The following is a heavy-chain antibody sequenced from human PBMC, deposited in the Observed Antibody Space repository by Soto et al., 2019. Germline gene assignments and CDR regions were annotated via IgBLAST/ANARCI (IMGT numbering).Heavy chain of an antibody. J-gene: IGHJ4*02. CDR1: GGSNNNFH. CDR2: VFYSGRT. V-gene: IGHV4-59*01. D-gene: IGHD5-18*01. Sequence: SETLSLTCSVSGGSNNNFHWSWIRQPPGKGLEWIGFVFYSGRTTYNPSLQSRVTISVDTSHNHFSLKLRSVTAADTATYYCARIKSGYSYGSIIDFWGQGKRVTVSS. CDR3: ARIKSGYSYGSIIDF.